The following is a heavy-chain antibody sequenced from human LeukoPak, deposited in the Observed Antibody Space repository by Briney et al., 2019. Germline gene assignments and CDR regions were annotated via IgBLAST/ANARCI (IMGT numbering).Heavy chain of an antibody. D-gene: IGHD4-17*01. V-gene: IGHV3-30*18. CDR3: AKDHARGETVTTSNDY. CDR2: ISYDGSNK. Sequence: GRSLRLSCAASGFTFSSYGMHWVRQAPGKGLEWVAVISYDGSNKYYADSVKGRFTISRDNSKNTLYLQMNSLRAEDTAVYYCAKDHARGETVTTSNDYWGQGTLVTVSS. CDR1: GFTFSSYG. J-gene: IGHJ4*02.